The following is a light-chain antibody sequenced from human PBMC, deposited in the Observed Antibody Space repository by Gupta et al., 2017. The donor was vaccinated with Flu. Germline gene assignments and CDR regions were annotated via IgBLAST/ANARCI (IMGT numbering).Light chain of an antibody. V-gene: IGLV1-51*02. CDR1: SSNIGNNY. CDR3: GKSDSSRSAYV. Sequence: QSVLTQPPSVSAAPGQKVTISCSGSSSNIGNNYVSWYQQLPGTAPKLLIYENNKRPSGIPDRFSGSKAGTSATPGITGLQTGEEADYYCGKSDSSRSAYVFGTGTKVTVL. J-gene: IGLJ1*01. CDR2: ENN.